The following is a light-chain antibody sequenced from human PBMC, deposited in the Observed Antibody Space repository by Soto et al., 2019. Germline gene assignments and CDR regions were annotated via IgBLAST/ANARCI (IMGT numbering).Light chain of an antibody. CDR2: KGS. J-gene: IGKJ1*01. Sequence: IQVTESPSTLSASVRASVPITCPSSQSIGNWLAWYQQKPGKAPKLLIYKGSDLQSGVPSRFSGSGSGAEFTLTISSLQPDDVATYYCLQYNNYPWTFGQGTKVDIK. V-gene: IGKV1-5*03. CDR3: LQYNNYPWT. CDR1: QSIGNW.